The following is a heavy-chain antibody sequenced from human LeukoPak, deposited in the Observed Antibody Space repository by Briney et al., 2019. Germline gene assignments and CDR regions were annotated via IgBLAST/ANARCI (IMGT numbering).Heavy chain of an antibody. D-gene: IGHD6-13*01. J-gene: IGHJ4*02. Sequence: ASVKVSCKASGYTFTSYGISWVRQAPGQGLEWMGWISAYNGNTNYAQKLQGRVTMTTDTSTSTAYVELRSLRSDDTAVYYCARREGDSSSWLYWGQGTLVTVSS. CDR1: GYTFTSYG. CDR2: ISAYNGNT. CDR3: ARREGDSSSWLY. V-gene: IGHV1-18*01.